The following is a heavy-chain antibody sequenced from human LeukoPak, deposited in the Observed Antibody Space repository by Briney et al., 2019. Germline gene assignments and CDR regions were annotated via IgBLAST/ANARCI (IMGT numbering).Heavy chain of an antibody. J-gene: IGHJ4*02. Sequence: TPNSGGTNYAQKFQGRVTLTRDTSISTAYMELSRLRSDDTAVYYCARDEAVAGLTHDFDYWGQGTLVTVSS. CDR2: TPNSGGT. V-gene: IGHV1-2*02. D-gene: IGHD6-19*01. CDR3: ARDEAVAGLTHDFDY.